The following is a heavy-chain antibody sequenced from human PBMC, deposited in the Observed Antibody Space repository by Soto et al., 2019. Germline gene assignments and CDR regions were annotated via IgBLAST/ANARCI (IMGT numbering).Heavy chain of an antibody. Sequence: ESGGGLVKPGGSLRLSCAASGFTFSSYSMNWVRQAPGKGLEWVSSISSSSSYIYYADSVKGRFTISRDNAKNSLYLQMNSLRAEDTAVYYCARPIAAAGPRSRVYGMDVWGQGTTVTVSS. CDR2: ISSSSSYI. CDR3: ARPIAAAGPRSRVYGMDV. J-gene: IGHJ6*02. CDR1: GFTFSSYS. D-gene: IGHD6-13*01. V-gene: IGHV3-21*01.